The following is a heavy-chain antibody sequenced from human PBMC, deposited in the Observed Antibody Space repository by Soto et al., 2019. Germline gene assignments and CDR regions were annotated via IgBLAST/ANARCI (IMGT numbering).Heavy chain of an antibody. Sequence: QVPLVQSGAEVKKPGASVKVSCKASGYTFTNYVIHWVRQAPGPSLEWVGWVSIGSTKTDYSQQLLCRATFSRDTSANTAHMELGGLKSEDTAVYYCAREGVASATHPWGDAFEIWGQGTMVTVSS. CDR3: AREGVASATHPWGDAFEI. CDR2: VSIGSTKT. CDR1: GYTFTNYV. V-gene: IGHV1-3*04. D-gene: IGHD3-16*01. J-gene: IGHJ3*02.